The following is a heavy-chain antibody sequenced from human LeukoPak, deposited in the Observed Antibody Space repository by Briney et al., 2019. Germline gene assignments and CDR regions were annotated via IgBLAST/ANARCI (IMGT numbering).Heavy chain of an antibody. D-gene: IGHD4-17*01. V-gene: IGHV3-21*05. CDR2: VTSSGGHM. Sequence: PGGSLRLSCVASGITFSIYSMNWVRQAPGKGLEWVSYVTSSGGHMYYADSAKGRFTISRDNAKNSLDLQMNSLRAEDTAVYYCARVARYGDYIGGSDYWGQGALVTVSS. CDR1: GITFSIYS. CDR3: ARVARYGDYIGGSDY. J-gene: IGHJ4*02.